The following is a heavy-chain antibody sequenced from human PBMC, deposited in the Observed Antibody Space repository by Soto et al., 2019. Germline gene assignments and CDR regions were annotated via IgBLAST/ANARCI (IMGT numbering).Heavy chain of an antibody. CDR3: ARDGTLYDSRAYYYLY. J-gene: IGHJ4*02. V-gene: IGHV1-69*01. CDR1: GGTFSSYT. CDR2: ITPMFGTP. D-gene: IGHD3-22*01. Sequence: QVQLVQSGAEVKKPGSSVKVSCKASGGTFSSYTITWVRQAPGQGLEWMGGITPMFGTPNYAQKFRGRVIITADESTSTADMELTSLRSEDTAMYFCARDGTLYDSRAYYYLYWGQGTLVTVSS.